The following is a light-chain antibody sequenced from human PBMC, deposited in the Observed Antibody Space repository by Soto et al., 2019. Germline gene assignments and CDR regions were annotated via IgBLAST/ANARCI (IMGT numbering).Light chain of an antibody. CDR3: QQYNNWWT. CDR2: DAS. V-gene: IGKV3-15*01. CDR1: QCVSSK. Sequence: VMTQSPATLSLSPGQRATLSFRASQCVSSKLAWYQQRPGQAPRLLIYDASARATGSPARLSGSGSRTEFTLTISSLQSEDFAVYYCQQYNNWWTFGQGTK. J-gene: IGKJ1*01.